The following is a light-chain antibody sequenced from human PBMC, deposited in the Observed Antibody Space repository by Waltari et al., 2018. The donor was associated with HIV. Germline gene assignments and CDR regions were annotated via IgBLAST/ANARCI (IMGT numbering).Light chain of an antibody. V-gene: IGLV2-8*01. CDR3: SSYAGSDNRVV. CDR1: SSDIGAYNY. Sequence: QSALTQPPSASGSPGQSVTISCTGTSSDIGAYNYVSWYQQHPGKAPKLMIYEVNKRPSVVPERFSGAKSGNVASLTVSGLQDDDEADFYCSSYAGSDNRVVFGGGTKLTVL. J-gene: IGLJ2*01. CDR2: EVN.